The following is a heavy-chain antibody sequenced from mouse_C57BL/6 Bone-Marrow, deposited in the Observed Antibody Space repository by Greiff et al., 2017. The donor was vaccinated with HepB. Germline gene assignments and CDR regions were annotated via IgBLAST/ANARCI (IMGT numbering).Heavy chain of an antibody. D-gene: IGHD2-4*01. Sequence: QVQLQQPGAELVKPGASVKLSCKASGYTFTSYWMQWVKQRPGQGLEWIGEIDPSDSYTNYNQKFKGKATLTVDTSSSTAYMQLSSLTSEDSAVYYCANYDYDAWFAYWGQGTLVTVSA. CDR3: ANYDYDAWFAY. CDR1: GYTFTSYW. J-gene: IGHJ3*01. CDR2: IDPSDSYT. V-gene: IGHV1-50*01.